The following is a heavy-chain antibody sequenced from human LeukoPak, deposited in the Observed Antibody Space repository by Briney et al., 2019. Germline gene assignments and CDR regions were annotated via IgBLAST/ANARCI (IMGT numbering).Heavy chain of an antibody. V-gene: IGHV3-23*01. CDR1: GFTFSSNA. J-gene: IGHJ4*02. D-gene: IGHD3-3*02. Sequence: GGSLRLSCAASGFTFSSNAMSWVRQAPGKGLEWVSYITGSGGSTLYADSVKGRFTVSRDNSKNTLYLQMNSLRGEDTAVYFCAKGLSIASSFFDYWGQGTLVTVSS. CDR2: ITGSGGST. CDR3: AKGLSIASSFFDY.